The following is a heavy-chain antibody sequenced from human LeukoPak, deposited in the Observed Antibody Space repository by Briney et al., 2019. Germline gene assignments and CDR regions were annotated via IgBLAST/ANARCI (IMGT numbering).Heavy chain of an antibody. D-gene: IGHD6-6*01. CDR2: ISSSSSYI. V-gene: IGHV3-21*01. J-gene: IGHJ3*02. CDR1: GFTFSSYS. CDR3: ARGLVPSDAFNI. Sequence: GGSLRLSCAASGFTFSSYSMNWVRQAPGKGLEWVSSISSSSSYIYYADSVEGRFTISRDNAKNSLYLQMNSLRAEDTAVYYCARGLVPSDAFNIWGQGTMVTVSS.